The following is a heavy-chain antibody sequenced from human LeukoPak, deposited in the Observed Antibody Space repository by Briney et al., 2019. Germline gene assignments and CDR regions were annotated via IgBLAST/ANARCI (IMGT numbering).Heavy chain of an antibody. D-gene: IGHD2-21*01. V-gene: IGHV5-51*01. CDR1: GYRFSSHW. Sequence: GESLKISCKGSGYRFSSHWIGWVRQVPGKGLEWMGIVYPGDSDTIYRPSFQGQVTISADKSTSTAYLQWSTLKASGSAMYYCARRGQEVVVGYHHAFDIWGQGTMVTVSS. J-gene: IGHJ3*02. CDR3: ARRGQEVVVGYHHAFDI. CDR2: VYPGDSDT.